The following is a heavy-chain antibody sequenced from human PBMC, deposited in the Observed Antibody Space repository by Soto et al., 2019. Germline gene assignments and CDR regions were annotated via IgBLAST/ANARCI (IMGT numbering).Heavy chain of an antibody. CDR2: IYYSGST. V-gene: IGHV4-30-4*01. J-gene: IGHJ5*02. CDR3: ARDTTDLGLDTNWFDP. Sequence: SETLSLTCTVSGGSISSGDYYWSWIRQPPGEGLEWIGYIYYSGSTYYNPSLKSRVTISVDTSKNQFSLKLSSVTAADTAVYYCARDTTDLGLDTNWFDPWGQGTLVTVSS. D-gene: IGHD4-17*01. CDR1: GGSISSGDYY.